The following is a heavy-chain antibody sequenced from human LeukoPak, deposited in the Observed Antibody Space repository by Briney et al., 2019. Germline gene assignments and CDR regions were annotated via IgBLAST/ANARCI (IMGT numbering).Heavy chain of an antibody. V-gene: IGHV3-15*07. CDR1: GIIFNNIW. CDR3: TTRRVDTGVVTGDF. J-gene: IGHJ4*02. CDR2: IKSESDGGTT. D-gene: IGHD2-21*02. Sequence: GGSLRLSCAASGIIFNNIWMNWVRQAPGKGLEWVARIKSESDGGTTDYAAPVKGRFTISRDDSKNTLYLQMNSLKTDDTALYYCTTRRVDTGVVTGDFWGQGTLVTVSS.